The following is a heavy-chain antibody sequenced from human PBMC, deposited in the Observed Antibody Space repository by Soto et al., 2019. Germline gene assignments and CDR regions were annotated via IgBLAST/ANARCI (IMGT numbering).Heavy chain of an antibody. V-gene: IGHV5-51*01. CDR2: IYPGDSDT. J-gene: IGHJ6*03. Sequence: PGESLKISCKGSGYSFTSYWIGWVRQMPGKGLEWMGIIYPGDSDTRYSPSFQGQVTISADKSISTAYLQWSSLKASDTAMYYCARHLGHCSGGSCYSGPYYYYMDVWGKGTTVTVSS. D-gene: IGHD2-15*01. CDR3: ARHLGHCSGGSCYSGPYYYYMDV. CDR1: GYSFTSYW.